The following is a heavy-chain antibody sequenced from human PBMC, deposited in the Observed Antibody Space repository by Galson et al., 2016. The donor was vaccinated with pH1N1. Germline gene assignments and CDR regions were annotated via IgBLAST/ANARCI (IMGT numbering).Heavy chain of an antibody. CDR2: IFPSGST. Sequence: GLEWIGRIFPSGSTNYNPSLKSRVTMSVDTSENQFSLRLSSVTAADTAVYYCARLMRGSYPDPLYYFDFWGQGTLVTVSS. V-gene: IGHV4-4*07. CDR3: ARLMRGSYPDPLYYFDF. J-gene: IGHJ4*02. D-gene: IGHD1-26*01.